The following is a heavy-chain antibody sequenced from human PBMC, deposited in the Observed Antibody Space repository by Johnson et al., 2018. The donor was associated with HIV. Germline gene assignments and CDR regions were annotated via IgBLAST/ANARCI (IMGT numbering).Heavy chain of an antibody. J-gene: IGHJ3*02. CDR2: INWNGGST. Sequence: EQLVESGGGVVRPGGSLRLSCAASGFTFHDYGMTWVRQAPGKGLEWVSGINWNGGSTGYADSVKGRFTISRDNANNSLSLQMSGLRAEDTAVYYCVRETRDDAFDIWGQGTMVTVSS. V-gene: IGHV3-20*04. D-gene: IGHD4-11*01. CDR1: GFTFHDYG. CDR3: VRETRDDAFDI.